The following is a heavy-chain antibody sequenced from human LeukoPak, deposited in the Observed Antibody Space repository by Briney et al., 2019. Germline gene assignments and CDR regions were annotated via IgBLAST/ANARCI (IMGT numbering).Heavy chain of an antibody. Sequence: GGSLRLSCAASGFTFSSYWMHWVRQAPGKGLVWVSRINSGGSSTSYADSVKGRFTISRDNAKNTLYLQMNSLRAEDTAVYYCASPGGYYYDSSGGGPIDYWGQGTLVTVSS. CDR2: INSGGSST. J-gene: IGHJ4*02. CDR1: GFTFSSYW. CDR3: ASPGGYYYDSSGGGPIDY. D-gene: IGHD3-22*01. V-gene: IGHV3-74*01.